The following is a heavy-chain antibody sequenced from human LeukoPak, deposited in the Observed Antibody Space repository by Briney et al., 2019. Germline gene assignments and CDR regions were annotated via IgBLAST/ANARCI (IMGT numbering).Heavy chain of an antibody. CDR2: INPSGGST. V-gene: IGHV1-46*01. J-gene: IGHJ4*02. Sequence: ASVTVSCKASGYTFTGYYMHWVRQAPGQGLEWMGIINPSGGSTSYAQKFQGRVTMTRDTSTSTVYMELSSLRSEDTAVYYCARAWERSYFDYWGQGTLVTVSS. D-gene: IGHD1-26*01. CDR1: GYTFTGYY. CDR3: ARAWERSYFDY.